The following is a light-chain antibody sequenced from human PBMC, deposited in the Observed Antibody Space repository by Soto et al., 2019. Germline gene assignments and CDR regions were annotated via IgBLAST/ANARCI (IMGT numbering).Light chain of an antibody. CDR2: GAS. Sequence: ENLIAPSPGNLSVVARERATVVGRASPSVRGSNLAWYQQKPGQAPRLLIYGASNRATGIPDRFSGSGSGTDFTLTISRLAREDFAVYYCQQRSNWLWTFGQGTKVDIK. J-gene: IGKJ1*01. CDR1: PSVRGSN. CDR3: QQRSNWLWT. V-gene: IGKV3D-20*02.